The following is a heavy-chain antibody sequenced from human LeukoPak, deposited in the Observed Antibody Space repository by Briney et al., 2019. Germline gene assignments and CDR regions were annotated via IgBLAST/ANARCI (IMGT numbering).Heavy chain of an antibody. Sequence: GGSLRLSCAASGFTFSSYAMSWVRQAPGKGLEWVSAISGSGGSTYYAGSVEGRFTISSDNSKNTLYLRMNSLRAEDTAVYYCAKTTGTSVHFDYWGQGAQVTVSS. V-gene: IGHV3-23*01. CDR1: GFTFSSYA. D-gene: IGHD3-9*01. J-gene: IGHJ4*02. CDR2: ISGSGGST. CDR3: AKTTGTSVHFDY.